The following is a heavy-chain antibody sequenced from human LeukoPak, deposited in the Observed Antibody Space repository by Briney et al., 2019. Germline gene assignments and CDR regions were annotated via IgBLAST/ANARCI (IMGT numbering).Heavy chain of an antibody. J-gene: IGHJ4*02. CDR2: ISGSGGST. V-gene: IGHV3-23*01. CDR3: AKDTAPDGGRFGELLYYFDY. CDR1: GFTFSSYA. D-gene: IGHD3-10*01. Sequence: TGGSLRLSCAASGFTFSSYAMSWVRQAPGKGLEWVSAISGSGGSTYYADSVKGRFTISRDNSKNTLYLQMNSLRAEDTAVYYCAKDTAPDGGRFGELLYYFDYWGQGTLVTVSS.